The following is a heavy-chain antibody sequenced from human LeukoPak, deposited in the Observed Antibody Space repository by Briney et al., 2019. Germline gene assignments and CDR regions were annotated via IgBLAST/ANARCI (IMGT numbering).Heavy chain of an antibody. D-gene: IGHD1-26*01. CDR1: GGSFSGYY. CDR2: INHSGST. CDR3: ARTILQHPRAIDY. Sequence: SETLSLTCAVYGGSFSGYYWSWIRQPPGKGLEWIGEINHSGSTNYNPSLKSRVTISVDTSKNQFSLKLSSVTAADAAVYYCARTILQHPRAIDYWGQGTLVTVSS. J-gene: IGHJ4*02. V-gene: IGHV4-34*01.